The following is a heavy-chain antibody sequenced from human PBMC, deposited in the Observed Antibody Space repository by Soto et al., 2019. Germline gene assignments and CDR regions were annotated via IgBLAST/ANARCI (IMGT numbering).Heavy chain of an antibody. CDR3: ARPIASLAFDY. Sequence: SETLSLTCTVSGGSISSSSYYWGWIRQPPGKGLEWIGSIYYSGSTYYNPSLKSRVTISVDTSKNQFSLKLSSVTAADTAVYYCARPIASLAFDYWGQGTLVTV. V-gene: IGHV4-39*01. CDR2: IYYSGST. D-gene: IGHD6-13*01. J-gene: IGHJ4*02. CDR1: GGSISSSSYY.